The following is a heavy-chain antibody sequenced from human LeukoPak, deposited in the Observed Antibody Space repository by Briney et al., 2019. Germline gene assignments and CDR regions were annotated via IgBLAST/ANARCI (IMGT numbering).Heavy chain of an antibody. CDR2: ISYDGSNK. CDR1: GFTFSSYA. CDR3: ARGPIVGAKGY. V-gene: IGHV3-30*04. J-gene: IGHJ4*02. Sequence: GGSLRLSCAASGFTFSSYAMHWVRQAPGKGLEWVAVISYDGSNKYYADSVKRRFTISRDNSKNTMYLQMNSLRAEDTAVYYCARGPIVGAKGYWGQGTLVTVSS. D-gene: IGHD1-26*01.